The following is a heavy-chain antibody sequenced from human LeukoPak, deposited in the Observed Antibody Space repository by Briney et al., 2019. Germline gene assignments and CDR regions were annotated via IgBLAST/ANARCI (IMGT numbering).Heavy chain of an antibody. V-gene: IGHV3-48*01. Sequence: PGGSLRLSCAASGFTFSRFSMNWVRQAPGKGLEWVSYISSSSSTIYYADSVKGRFHISRDNSKNTLYLQMNSLRAEDTALYYCAKDVNRELFGYFDYWGQGTLVTVSS. D-gene: IGHD3-10*01. CDR1: GFTFSRFS. J-gene: IGHJ4*02. CDR3: AKDVNRELFGYFDY. CDR2: ISSSSSTI.